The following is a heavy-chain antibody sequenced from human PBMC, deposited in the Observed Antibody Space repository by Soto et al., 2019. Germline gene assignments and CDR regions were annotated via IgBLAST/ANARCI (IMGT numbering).Heavy chain of an antibody. CDR1: GFTFSSYG. Sequence: QVQLVESGGGVVQPGRSLRLSCAASGFTFSSYGMHWVRQAPGKGLEWVAVIWYDGSNKYYADSVKGRFTISRDNSKKSLYLQMNRLRAEDTAVYYCARECAQGIAAAYALNYWGQGTLVTVSS. D-gene: IGHD6-13*01. CDR2: IWYDGSNK. CDR3: ARECAQGIAAAYALNY. V-gene: IGHV3-33*01. J-gene: IGHJ4*02.